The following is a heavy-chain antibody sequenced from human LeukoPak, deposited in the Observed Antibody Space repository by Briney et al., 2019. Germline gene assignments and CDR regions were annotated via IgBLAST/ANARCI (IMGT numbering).Heavy chain of an antibody. D-gene: IGHD2-15*01. CDR1: GGPISSYY. Sequence: PSETLSLTCTVSGGPISSYYWSWIRQPPGKGLEWIGYIYYSGSTNYNPSLKSRVTISVDTSKNQFSLKLSSVTAADTAVYYCATMDCSGGSCYSGFDPWGQGTLVTVSS. CDR2: IYYSGST. V-gene: IGHV4-59*08. CDR3: ATMDCSGGSCYSGFDP. J-gene: IGHJ5*02.